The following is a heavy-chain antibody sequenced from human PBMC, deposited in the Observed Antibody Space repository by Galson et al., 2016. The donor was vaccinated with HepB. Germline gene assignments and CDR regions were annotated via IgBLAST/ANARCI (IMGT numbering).Heavy chain of an antibody. V-gene: IGHV3-74*01. D-gene: IGHD6-19*01. J-gene: IGHJ4*02. CDR1: GFTLSNYW. CDR3: ARALGRSSGWSPKGY. Sequence: SLRLSCAASGFTLSNYWMHWVRQAPGKGLVWVSRINTDGSSTNYADSVKGRFTISRDNAQNTLYLQMNSLRTEDTTVYYCARALGRSSGWSPKGYWGQGTLVAVSS. CDR2: INTDGSST.